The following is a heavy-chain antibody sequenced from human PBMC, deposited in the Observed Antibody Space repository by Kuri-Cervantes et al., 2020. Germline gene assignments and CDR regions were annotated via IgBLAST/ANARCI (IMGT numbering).Heavy chain of an antibody. CDR2: IYYSGST. V-gene: IGHV4-4*02. CDR3: ARDSRYSSGWYLGTY. D-gene: IGHD6-19*01. CDR1: GGSISSNN. Sequence: SETLSLTCAVSGGSISSNNWWNWVRQPPGKGLEWIGYIYYSGSTNYNPSLKSRVTISVDTSKNQFSLKLSSVTAADTAVYYCARDSRYSSGWYLGTYWGQGTLVTVSS. J-gene: IGHJ4*02.